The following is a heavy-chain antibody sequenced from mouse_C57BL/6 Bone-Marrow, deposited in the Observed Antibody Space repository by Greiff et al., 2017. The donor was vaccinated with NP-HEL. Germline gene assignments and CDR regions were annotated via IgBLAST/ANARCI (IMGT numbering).Heavy chain of an antibody. Sequence: VQLQQSGPELVKPGASVKLSCKASGYTFTSYDINWVKQRPGQGLEWIGWIYPRDGSTKYNEKFKGKATLTVSTSSSTAYMELHSLTSEDSAVYFCARERWFPNWYFDVWGTGTTVTVSS. CDR3: ARERWFPNWYFDV. CDR2: IYPRDGST. D-gene: IGHD2-3*01. V-gene: IGHV1-85*01. CDR1: GYTFTSYD. J-gene: IGHJ1*03.